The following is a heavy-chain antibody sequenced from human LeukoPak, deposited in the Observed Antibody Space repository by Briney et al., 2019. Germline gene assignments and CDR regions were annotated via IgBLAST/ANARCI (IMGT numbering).Heavy chain of an antibody. Sequence: GGSLRLSSEASGFTFSSYAMNWVRQVPGKGLEWVSSITGSGSDTYFVDSVKGRFTISRDNSKNTLYLQLNSLRAEDTAVYYCAKGTEGYCSGTICYPFDYWGRGTLVTVSS. CDR3: AKGTEGYCSGTICYPFDY. CDR2: ITGSGSDT. V-gene: IGHV3-23*01. J-gene: IGHJ4*02. CDR1: GFTFSSYA. D-gene: IGHD2-15*01.